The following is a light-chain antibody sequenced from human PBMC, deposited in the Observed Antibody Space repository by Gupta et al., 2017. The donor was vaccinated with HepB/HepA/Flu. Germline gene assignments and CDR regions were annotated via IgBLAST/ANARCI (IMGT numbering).Light chain of an antibody. V-gene: IGLV2-14*01. CDR3: SSYTSSTTWV. J-gene: IGLJ3*02. CDR2: DVT. Sequence: QSALTQPASVSESPGQSITISCTGTSSDVGGYNYVSWYQQNPGKAPKLIIYDVTYRPSGVSNRFSGSRSGKTASLTIAGLQAEDEADYYCSSYTSSTTWVFGGGTKLTVL. CDR1: SSDVGGYNY.